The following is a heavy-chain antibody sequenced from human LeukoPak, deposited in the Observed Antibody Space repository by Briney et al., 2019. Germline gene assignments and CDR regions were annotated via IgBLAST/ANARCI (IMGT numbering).Heavy chain of an antibody. J-gene: IGHJ4*02. V-gene: IGHV1-18*01. D-gene: IGHD3-22*01. CDR1: GYTFTSYG. CDR2: ISAYNGNT. Sequence: ASVKVSCKASGYTFTSYGISWLRQAPGQGLEWMGGISAYNGNTNYAQKLQGRVTMTTDTSTSTAYMELRSLRSDDTAVYYCAVQASRYYYDSSGCDYWGQGTLVTVSS. CDR3: AVQASRYYYDSSGCDY.